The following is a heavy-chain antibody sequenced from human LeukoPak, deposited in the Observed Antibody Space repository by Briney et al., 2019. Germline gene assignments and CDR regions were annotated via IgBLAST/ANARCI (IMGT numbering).Heavy chain of an antibody. Sequence: GASVKVSCKASGYTFTGYYMHWVRQAPGQGLEWMGWINPNSGGTNYAQKFQGRVTMTRDTSISTAYMELSRLRSDDTAVYYCASFYSSSSGRGFDPWGQGTLVTVSS. CDR3: ASFYSSSSGRGFDP. V-gene: IGHV1-2*02. CDR1: GYTFTGYY. CDR2: INPNSGGT. D-gene: IGHD6-13*01. J-gene: IGHJ5*02.